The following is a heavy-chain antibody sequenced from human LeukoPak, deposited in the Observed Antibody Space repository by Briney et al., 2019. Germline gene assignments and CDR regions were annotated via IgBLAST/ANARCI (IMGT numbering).Heavy chain of an antibody. CDR2: INPNSGGT. V-gene: IGHV1-2*02. CDR3: ARGSGGGSYYGYYYYYMDV. J-gene: IGHJ6*03. CDR1: GYTFTGYY. Sequence: ASVKVSCKASGYTFTGYYMHWVRQAPGQGLEWMGWINPNSGGTNYAQKFQGRVTMTRDTSISTAYIELSRLRSDDTAVYYCARGSGGGSYYGYYYYYMDVWGKGTTVTVSS. D-gene: IGHD1-26*01.